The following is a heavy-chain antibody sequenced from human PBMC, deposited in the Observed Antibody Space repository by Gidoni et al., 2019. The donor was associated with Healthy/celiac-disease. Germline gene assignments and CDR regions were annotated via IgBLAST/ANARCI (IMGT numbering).Heavy chain of an antibody. CDR2: IIPIFGTA. J-gene: IGHJ4*02. Sequence: QVQLVQSGAAVPKPGSSVKVSCKASGGTFSSYAISWVRQVTGQGREWMGGIIPIFGTANDAQKCQGRVTVTADKSTSTADMELSSLRSEDTAVDYCARDQPGSGSVLVAYWGQGTLVTVSS. V-gene: IGHV1-69*06. CDR3: ARDQPGSGSVLVAY. D-gene: IGHD1-26*01. CDR1: GGTFSSYA.